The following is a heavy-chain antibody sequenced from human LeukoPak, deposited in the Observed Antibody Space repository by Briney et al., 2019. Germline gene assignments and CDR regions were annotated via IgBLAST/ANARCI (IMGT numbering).Heavy chain of an antibody. V-gene: IGHV4-38-2*02. J-gene: IGHJ6*04. CDR3: ARDGAVAGTRYYGMDV. D-gene: IGHD6-19*01. CDR2: IYHSGST. CDR1: GYSISSGYY. Sequence: SETLSLTCAVSGYSISSGYYWGWIRQPPGKGLEWIGSIYHSGSTYYNPSLKSRVTISVDTSKNQFSLKLSSVTAADTAVYYCARDGAVAGTRYYGMDVWGKGTTVTVSS.